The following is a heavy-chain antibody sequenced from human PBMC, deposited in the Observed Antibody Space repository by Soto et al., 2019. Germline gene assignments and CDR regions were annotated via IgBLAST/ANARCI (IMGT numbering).Heavy chain of an antibody. Sequence: ASVKVSCKASGYTFTSYGISWVRQAPEQGLEWMGWISAYNGNTNYAQKLQGRVTMTTDTSTSTAYMELRSLRSDDTAVYYCARSYDILTGQDAFDIWGQGTMVTVSS. CDR2: ISAYNGNT. J-gene: IGHJ3*02. CDR1: GYTFTSYG. D-gene: IGHD3-9*01. CDR3: ARSYDILTGQDAFDI. V-gene: IGHV1-18*01.